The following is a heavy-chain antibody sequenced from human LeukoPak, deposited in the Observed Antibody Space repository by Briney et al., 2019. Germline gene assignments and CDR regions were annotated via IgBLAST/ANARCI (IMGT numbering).Heavy chain of an antibody. CDR3: ARLPTYSSGWPVFDY. D-gene: IGHD6-19*01. Sequence: PSETLSLTCTVSGGSISSYYWSWIRQPPGKGLEWIGYIYYSGSTNYNPSLKSRVTISVDTSKNQFSLKLSSVTAADTAVYYCARLPTYSSGWPVFDYWGQGTLVTVSS. J-gene: IGHJ4*02. CDR1: GGSISSYY. CDR2: IYYSGST. V-gene: IGHV4-59*01.